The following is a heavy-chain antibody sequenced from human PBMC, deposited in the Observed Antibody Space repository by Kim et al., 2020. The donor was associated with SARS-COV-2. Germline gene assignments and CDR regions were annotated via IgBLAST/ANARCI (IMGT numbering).Heavy chain of an antibody. D-gene: IGHD3-9*01. V-gene: IGHV1-69*13. Sequence: SVKVSCKASGCTFSSYAISWVRQAPGQRLEWMGWIIPIFATANYAQKFQDRVTLTADESTSTAYMQLSRLRSEDTAVYYCANYEPGSLGYFGRPLFSNW. J-gene: IGHJ5*01. CDR3: ANYEPGSLGYFGRPLFSNW. CDR2: IIPIFATA. CDR1: GCTFSSYA.